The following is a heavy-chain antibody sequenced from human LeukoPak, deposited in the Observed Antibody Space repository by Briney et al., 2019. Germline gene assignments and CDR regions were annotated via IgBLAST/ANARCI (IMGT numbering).Heavy chain of an antibody. J-gene: IGHJ6*03. D-gene: IGHD5-24*01. CDR1: GFTFSVFG. Sequence: GGSLPLSCAASGFTFSVFGMSWVGQAPGKGPAGVSVISGCGGRTYYADSVKGWLHVYIVNSKNTLYLQMRSLRADDTAVYYCEKDIGPARESTYYIYMDVWGKGTTVTISS. CDR2: ISGCGGRT. CDR3: EKDIGPARESTYYIYMDV. V-gene: IGHV3-23*01.